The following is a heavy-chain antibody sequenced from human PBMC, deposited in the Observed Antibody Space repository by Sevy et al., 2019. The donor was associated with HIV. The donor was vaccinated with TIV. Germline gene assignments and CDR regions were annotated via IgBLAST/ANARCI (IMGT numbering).Heavy chain of an antibody. Sequence: GGSLRLSCAASGFTFSSYAMHWVRQAPGKGLEWVAVISYDGSNKYYADSVKGRFTISRDNSKNTLYLQMKSLRAEDMAVYYSARYSGGYDFWSGSYLVENWFDRWGQGTLVTVSS. CDR3: ARYSGGYDFWSGSYLVENWFDR. V-gene: IGHV3-30-3*01. D-gene: IGHD3-3*01. CDR2: ISYDGSNK. J-gene: IGHJ5*02. CDR1: GFTFSSYA.